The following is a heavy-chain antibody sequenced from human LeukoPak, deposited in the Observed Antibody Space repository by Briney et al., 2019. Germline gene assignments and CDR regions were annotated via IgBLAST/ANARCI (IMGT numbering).Heavy chain of an antibody. Sequence: GGSLRLSCASSGFTFSAYPMNWVRQAPGKGLEWVSHIRSDSSTYYADSVRGRFTISRDNAKNSLYLQMNSLRAEDTAVYYCAKDSAFGGEDSWGQGTLVTDSS. J-gene: IGHJ4*02. CDR3: AKDSAFGGEDS. V-gene: IGHV3-69-1*01. CDR1: GFTFSAYP. D-gene: IGHD3-16*01. CDR2: IRSDSST.